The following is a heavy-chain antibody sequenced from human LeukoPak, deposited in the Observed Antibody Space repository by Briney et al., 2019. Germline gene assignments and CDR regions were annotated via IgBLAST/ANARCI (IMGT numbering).Heavy chain of an antibody. CDR1: GYSISSGYY. J-gene: IGHJ4*02. CDR3: ARESSAGYYRPSPFDY. V-gene: IGHV4-38-2*02. CDR2: IYHSGST. Sequence: SETLSLTCTVSGYSISSGYYWGWIRQPPGKGLEWIGSIYHSGSTYYNPSLKSRVTISVDTSKNQFSLKLSSVTAADTAVYYCARESSAGYYRPSPFDYWGQGTLVTVSS. D-gene: IGHD3-22*01.